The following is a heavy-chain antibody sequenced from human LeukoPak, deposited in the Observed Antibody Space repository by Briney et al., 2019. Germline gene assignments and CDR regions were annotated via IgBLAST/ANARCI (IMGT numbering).Heavy chain of an antibody. V-gene: IGHV4-34*01. CDR3: ASSLYDFWSGYLSNWFDP. CDR1: GGSISSYY. CDR2: INHSGST. D-gene: IGHD3-3*01. Sequence: SETLSLTCTVSGGSISSYYWSWIRQPPGKGLEWIGEINHSGSTNYNPSLKSRVTISVDTSKNQFSLKLSSVTAADTAVYYCASSLYDFWSGYLSNWFDPWGQGTLVTVSS. J-gene: IGHJ5*02.